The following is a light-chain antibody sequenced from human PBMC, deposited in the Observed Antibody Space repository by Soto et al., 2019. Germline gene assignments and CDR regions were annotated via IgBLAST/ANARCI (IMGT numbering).Light chain of an antibody. Sequence: DIQMTQSPSSLSASVGDRVTITCQASQDISNYLNWYQQKPGKAPKLLIYAASTLQSGVPSRFSGSGSGTEFALAISSLQPEDFATYYCQQLINYPQTFGQGTKVDIK. V-gene: IGKV1-9*01. CDR2: AAS. J-gene: IGKJ1*01. CDR1: QDISNY. CDR3: QQLINYPQT.